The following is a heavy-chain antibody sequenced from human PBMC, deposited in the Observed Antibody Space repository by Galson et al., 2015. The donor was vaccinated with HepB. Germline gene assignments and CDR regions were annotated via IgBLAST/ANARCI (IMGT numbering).Heavy chain of an antibody. D-gene: IGHD2-21*02. Sequence: ETLSLTCAVYGGSFSGYYWSWIRQPPGKGLEWIGEINHTGSTNYNPSLKSRVTISVDTSKNQFSLKLSSVTAADTAVYYCATTADSDYYFDYWGQGTLVTVSS. CDR2: INHTGST. J-gene: IGHJ4*02. V-gene: IGHV4-34*01. CDR1: GGSFSGYY. CDR3: ATTADSDYYFDY.